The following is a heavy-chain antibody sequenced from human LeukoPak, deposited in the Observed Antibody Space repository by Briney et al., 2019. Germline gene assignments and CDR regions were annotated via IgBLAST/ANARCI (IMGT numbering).Heavy chain of an antibody. Sequence: GGSLRLSCAASGFTFSSYAMSSVRQAPGKGLEWVSAISGSGGSTYYADSVKGRFTISRDNSKNTLYLQMNSLRAEDTAVYYCAKEKSDYDFWSGYYYYWGQGTLVTVSS. CDR2: ISGSGGST. D-gene: IGHD3-3*01. CDR3: AKEKSDYDFWSGYYYY. V-gene: IGHV3-23*01. J-gene: IGHJ4*02. CDR1: GFTFSSYA.